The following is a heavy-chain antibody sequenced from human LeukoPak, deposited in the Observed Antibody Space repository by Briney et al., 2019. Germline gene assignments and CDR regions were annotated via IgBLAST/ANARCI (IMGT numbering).Heavy chain of an antibody. J-gene: IGHJ5*02. CDR2: ICYSGST. CDR3: ARGSVVPAAMGGWFDP. CDR1: GGSISSHY. D-gene: IGHD2-2*01. V-gene: IGHV4-59*11. Sequence: SETLSLTCTVSGGSISSHYWSWIRQPPGKGLEWIGYICYSGSTNYNPSLKSRVTISVDTSKNQFSLKLSSVTAADTAVYYCARGSVVPAAMGGWFDPWGQGTLVTVSS.